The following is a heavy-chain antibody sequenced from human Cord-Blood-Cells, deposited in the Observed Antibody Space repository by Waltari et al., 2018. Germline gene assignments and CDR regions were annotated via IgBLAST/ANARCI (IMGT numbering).Heavy chain of an antibody. D-gene: IGHD6-6*01. Sequence: QVQLQQSGPGLVKPSQTLSLTCAISGATVSSNNAAWNWNRQSPSRGIEWLGRTYYRSKWYNDYAVSVKSRITINPDTSKNQFSLQLNSVTPEDTAVYYCARDLGYSSSQTYYYGMDVWGQGTTVTVSS. V-gene: IGHV6-1*01. CDR2: TYYRSKWYN. CDR1: GATVSSNNAA. J-gene: IGHJ6*02. CDR3: ARDLGYSSSQTYYYGMDV.